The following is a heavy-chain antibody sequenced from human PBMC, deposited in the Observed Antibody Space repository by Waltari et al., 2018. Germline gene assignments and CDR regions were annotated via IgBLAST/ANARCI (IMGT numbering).Heavy chain of an antibody. CDR2: ISNDESSL. V-gene: IGHV3-74*03. Sequence: EEQLLESGGGLLQPGDYLRLSCAASGFRFSNYWMNWVRQAPGKGLVWVARISNDESSLTYADSGKGRFTISRDNAKNTLFLQMKRLRAEDTAVYYCVRLAQRTYKSPVPGRHYYYGMDVWGQGTTVTVSS. D-gene: IGHD3-10*01. CDR3: VRLAQRTYKSPVPGRHYYYGMDV. CDR1: GFRFSNYW. J-gene: IGHJ6*02.